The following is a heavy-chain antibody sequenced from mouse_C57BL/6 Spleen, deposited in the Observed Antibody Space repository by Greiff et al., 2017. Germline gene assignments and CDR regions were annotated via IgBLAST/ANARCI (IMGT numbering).Heavy chain of an antibody. V-gene: IGHV1-15*01. CDR2: IDPETGGT. D-gene: IGHD1-1*01. Sequence: VKLQQSGAELVRPGASVTLSCKASGYTFTDYEMHWVKQTPVHGLEWIGAIDPETGGTAYNQKFKGKAILTADKSSSTAYMELRSLTSEDSAVYYCTRSRAYYYGSSYDYWGQGTTLTVSS. J-gene: IGHJ2*01. CDR3: TRSRAYYYGSSYDY. CDR1: GYTFTDYE.